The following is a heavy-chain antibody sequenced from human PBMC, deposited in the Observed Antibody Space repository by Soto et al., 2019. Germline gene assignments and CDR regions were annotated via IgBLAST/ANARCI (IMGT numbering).Heavy chain of an antibody. V-gene: IGHV3-30*03. Sequence: QVQLVESGGGVVQPGRSLRLSCAVSGFTVSTYGMHWVRQAPGKGLEWVAVISRDGGTKYYADSVKGRFTISRDNSRNTLFVEMNSLRGDEMAVYYCAGEVASGYWGQGTLVTVSS. D-gene: IGHD2-21*01. CDR3: AGEVASGY. J-gene: IGHJ4*02. CDR2: ISRDGGTK. CDR1: GFTVSTYG.